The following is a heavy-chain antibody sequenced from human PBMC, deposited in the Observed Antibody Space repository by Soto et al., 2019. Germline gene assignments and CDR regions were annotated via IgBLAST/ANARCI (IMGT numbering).Heavy chain of an antibody. CDR2: IKDDGGDE. D-gene: IGHD6-19*01. CDR3: AGGSGWISDT. J-gene: IGHJ5*02. Sequence: EVQLVESGGGLVQPGGSLRLSCAASGFTFSPYWMSWVRQAPGKGLEWVAIIKDDGGDEHYLEAVRGRFTISRDNAKXXXXLAMDSLRVEDTAVYYCAGGSGWISDTWGQGTLVTVSS. CDR1: GFTFSPYW. V-gene: IGHV3-7*05.